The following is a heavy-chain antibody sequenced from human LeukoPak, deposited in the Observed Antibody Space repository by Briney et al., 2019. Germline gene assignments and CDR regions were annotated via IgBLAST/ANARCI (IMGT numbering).Heavy chain of an antibody. D-gene: IGHD2-2*01. CDR2: IYTSGST. V-gene: IGHV4-4*07. CDR3: ARSRVVVGANWFDP. CDR1: GGSISSYY. Sequence: PSETLSLTCTVSGGSISSYYWSWIRQPAGKGLEWIGRIYTSGSTNYNPSLKSRVTMSVDTSKNQFSLKLSSVTAADTAVYYCARSRVVVGANWFDPWGQGILVTVSS. J-gene: IGHJ5*02.